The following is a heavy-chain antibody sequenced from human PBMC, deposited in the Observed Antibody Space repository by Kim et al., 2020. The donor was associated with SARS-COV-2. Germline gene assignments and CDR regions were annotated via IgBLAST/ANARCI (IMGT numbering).Heavy chain of an antibody. CDR3: ARDKEGGVLRFLEWLSSFEY. V-gene: IGHV1-2*02. CDR1: GYTFTDYY. CDR2: INPNSGAT. J-gene: IGHJ4*02. D-gene: IGHD3-3*01. Sequence: ASVKVSCKASGYTFTDYYMHWVRQAPGQGLEWMGWINPNSGATKHAQKFQGRVTMTRDTSINTAYMELSSLRSDDTAVYYYARDKEGGVLRFLEWLSSFEYWGQGTLVTVSS.